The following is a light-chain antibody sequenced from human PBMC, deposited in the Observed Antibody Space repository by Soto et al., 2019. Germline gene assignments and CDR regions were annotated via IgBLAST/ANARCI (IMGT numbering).Light chain of an antibody. CDR1: SNDVGGYNY. Sequence: QSVLTQPASVSGSPGQSITISCTGTSNDVGGYNYVSWYQHPPGKAPKLLIYDVSNRPSGVSNRFSGSKSDNTASLTISGLQPEDEADYYCSSYTTSNTRQIVFGTGTKVTVL. CDR3: SSYTTSNTRQIV. J-gene: IGLJ1*01. CDR2: DVS. V-gene: IGLV2-14*03.